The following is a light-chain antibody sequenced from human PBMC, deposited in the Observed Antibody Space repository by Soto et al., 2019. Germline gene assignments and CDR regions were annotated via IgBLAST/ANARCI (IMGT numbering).Light chain of an antibody. CDR2: AAS. CDR3: QQSYRTLYT. J-gene: IGKJ2*01. Sequence: DIQMTQSPSSLSASVGDRVTITCRASESIKNYLNWYQQKAGKAPKLLIYAASSLQSGVTSRFSGSGFGTDFTLTISNLQPEDFAIYYCQQSYRTLYTFGQGTKLEIK. V-gene: IGKV1-39*01. CDR1: ESIKNY.